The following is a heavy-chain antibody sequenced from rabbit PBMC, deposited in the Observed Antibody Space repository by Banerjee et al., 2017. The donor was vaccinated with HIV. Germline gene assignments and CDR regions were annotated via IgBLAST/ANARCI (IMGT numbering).Heavy chain of an antibody. CDR3: VRDGGGAGFAL. Sequence: QEQLEESGGDLVKPEGSLTLTCTASGFSFSNKYVMCWVRQAPGKGLEWIACINTSSGNTVYATWARGRFTISKTSSTTVTLQMTSLTAADTATYFCVRDGGGAGFALWGPGTLVTVS. D-gene: IGHD3-1*01. CDR2: INTSSGNT. J-gene: IGHJ4*01. V-gene: IGHV1S45*01. CDR1: GFSFSNKYV.